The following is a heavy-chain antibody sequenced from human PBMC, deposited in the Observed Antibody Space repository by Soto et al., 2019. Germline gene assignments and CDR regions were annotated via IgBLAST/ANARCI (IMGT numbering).Heavy chain of an antibody. J-gene: IGHJ4*02. CDR3: ATGVQVGATGPLYFDY. D-gene: IGHD1-26*01. V-gene: IGHV1-24*01. Sequence: ASVKVSCKVSGYTLTELSMHWVRQAPGKGLEWMGGFDPEDGETIYAQKFQGRVTMTEDTSTDTAYMELSSLRSEDTAVYYCATGVQVGATGPLYFDYWGQGTLVTVS. CDR2: FDPEDGET. CDR1: GYTLTELS.